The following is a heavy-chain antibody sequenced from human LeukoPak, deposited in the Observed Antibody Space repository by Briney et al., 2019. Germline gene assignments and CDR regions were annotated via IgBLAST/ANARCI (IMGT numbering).Heavy chain of an antibody. D-gene: IGHD1-1*01. CDR1: GFTLSDHY. J-gene: IGHJ3*02. CDR2: TRNKANSYTT. Sequence: PGGSLRLSCAASGFTLSDHYMDWVRQAPGKGLEWVGRTRNKANSYTTEYAASVKGRFTISRDDSKNSLYLQMYSLKTEDTAVYYCARAAPGTADAFDIWGQGTMVTVSS. CDR3: ARAAPGTADAFDI. V-gene: IGHV3-72*01.